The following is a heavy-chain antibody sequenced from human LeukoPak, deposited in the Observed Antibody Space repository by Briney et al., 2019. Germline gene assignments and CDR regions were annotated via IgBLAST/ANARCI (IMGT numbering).Heavy chain of an antibody. CDR2: IYHSGST. Sequence: SETLSLTCTVSGGSISSGGYYWSWIRRPPGKGLEWIGYIYHSGSTYYNPSLKSRVTISVDKSKNQFSLKLSSVTAADTAVYYCARVYRSPTVPPAIDFDYWGQGTLVTVSS. J-gene: IGHJ4*02. CDR1: GGSISSGGYY. CDR3: ARVYRSPTVPPAIDFDY. D-gene: IGHD2-2*01. V-gene: IGHV4-30-2*01.